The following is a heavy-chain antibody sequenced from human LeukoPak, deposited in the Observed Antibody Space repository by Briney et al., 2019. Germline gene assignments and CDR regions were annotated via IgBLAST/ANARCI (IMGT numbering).Heavy chain of an antibody. CDR2: ISGSGGST. J-gene: IGHJ4*02. CDR3: AKWVRRLRLGELSPNFDY. CDR1: GFTFSSYG. Sequence: PGGSLRLSCAASGFTFSSYGMSWVRQAPGKGLEWVSAISGSGGSTYYADSVKGRFTISRDNSKNTLYLQMNSLRAEDTAVYYCAKWVRRLRLGELSPNFDYWGQGTLVTVSS. V-gene: IGHV3-23*01. D-gene: IGHD3-16*02.